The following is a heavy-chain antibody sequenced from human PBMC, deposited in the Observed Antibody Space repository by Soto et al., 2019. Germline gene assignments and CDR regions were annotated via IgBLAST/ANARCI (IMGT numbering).Heavy chain of an antibody. Sequence: SGPTLVNPTQTLTLTCTFSGFSLSTSGVTVGWIRQPPGKALEWLALIYWDNDKPYSPSLKSRLTITKDTPKKQVVLTVTNMDPVDTATYFCAHGLGYCSSTSCYGRGLYFDYWGQGTLVTVSS. V-gene: IGHV2-5*02. J-gene: IGHJ4*02. CDR2: IYWDNDK. CDR1: GFSLSTSGVT. D-gene: IGHD2-2*01. CDR3: AHGLGYCSSTSCYGRGLYFDY.